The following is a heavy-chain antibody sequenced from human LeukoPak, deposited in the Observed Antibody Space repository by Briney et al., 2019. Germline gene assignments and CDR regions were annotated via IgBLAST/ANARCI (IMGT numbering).Heavy chain of an antibody. D-gene: IGHD5-12*01. J-gene: IGHJ6*02. CDR1: GFSFSTYA. CDR2: ISYDGGNK. CDR3: AREIVTTSFYYYGMDV. Sequence: GGSLRLSCAASGFSFSTYAMHWVRQAPGKGLEWVAVISYDGGNKYYADSVKGRFTISRDSSKYTLYPQMNSLRAEDTAVYYCAREIVTTSFYYYGMDVWGQGTTVTVSS. V-gene: IGHV3-30*04.